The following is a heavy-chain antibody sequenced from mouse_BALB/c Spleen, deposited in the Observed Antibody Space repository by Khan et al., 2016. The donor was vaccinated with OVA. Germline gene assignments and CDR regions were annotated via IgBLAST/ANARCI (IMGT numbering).Heavy chain of an antibody. CDR3: ARISGGDFDY. CDR2: ISYSGNT. D-gene: IGHD4-1*01. V-gene: IGHV3-2*02. Sequence: EVQLVESGPGLVKPSQSLSLTCTVTGYSITSDYAWNWIRQFPGNELEWMGFISYSGNTNYNPSLKSRISITRDTSENQFFLQLNSVTTEDTATYYCARISGGDFDYWGQGTTLTVAS. CDR1: GYSITSDYA. J-gene: IGHJ2*01.